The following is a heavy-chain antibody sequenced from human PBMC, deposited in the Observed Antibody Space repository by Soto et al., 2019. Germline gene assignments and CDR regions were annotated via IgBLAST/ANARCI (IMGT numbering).Heavy chain of an antibody. CDR2: IGAYNGNT. Sequence: GASVKVSCKASGYTFTSYGISWVRQAPGQGLEWMGWIGAYNGNTNYAQKLQGRVTMTTDTSTSTAYMELRSLRSDDTAVYYCARDQGNYDILTGYWRIDNWFDPWGQGTLVTVSS. CDR3: ARDQGNYDILTGYWRIDNWFDP. CDR1: GYTFTSYG. V-gene: IGHV1-18*01. J-gene: IGHJ5*02. D-gene: IGHD3-9*01.